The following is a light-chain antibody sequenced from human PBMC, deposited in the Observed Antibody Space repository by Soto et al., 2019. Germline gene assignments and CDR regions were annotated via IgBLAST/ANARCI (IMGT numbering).Light chain of an antibody. V-gene: IGKV4-1*01. CDR3: HQCYSTPYT. Sequence: DIVMTQSPDSLAVSLGERATINCKSSQSVLFSSNNKNCLAWYQHKPGQPPKLLIYWASTRESGVPDRFTGRESGTDFTLTISSLQAEDVAVYYCHQCYSTPYTFGQGTKLELK. CDR1: QSVLFSSNNKNC. J-gene: IGKJ2*01. CDR2: WAS.